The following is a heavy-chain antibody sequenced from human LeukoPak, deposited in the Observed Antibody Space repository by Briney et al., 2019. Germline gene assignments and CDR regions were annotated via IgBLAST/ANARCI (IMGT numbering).Heavy chain of an antibody. Sequence: TGGSLRLSCAASGFTFSSYEMNWVRQAPGKGLAGVSYISSSGSTIYYADSVKGRFTISRDNAKNSLYLQMNSLRAEDTAVYYCAELGITMIGGVWGKGTTVTISS. J-gene: IGHJ6*04. V-gene: IGHV3-48*03. CDR1: GFTFSSYE. CDR3: AELGITMIGGV. D-gene: IGHD3-10*02. CDR2: ISSSGSTI.